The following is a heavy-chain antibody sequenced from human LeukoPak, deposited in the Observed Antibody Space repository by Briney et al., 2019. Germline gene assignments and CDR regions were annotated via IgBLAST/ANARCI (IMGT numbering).Heavy chain of an antibody. CDR2: IKSKTDGGTT. J-gene: IGHJ4*02. Sequence: GGSLRPSCAASGFTFSNAWMSWVRQAPGKGLEWVGRIKSKTDGGTTDYAAPVKGRFTISRDDSKNTLYLQMNSLKTEDTAVYYCTTDTLSGWSKTLDYWGQGTLVTVSS. CDR3: TTDTLSGWSKTLDY. V-gene: IGHV3-15*01. CDR1: GFTFSNAW. D-gene: IGHD6-19*01.